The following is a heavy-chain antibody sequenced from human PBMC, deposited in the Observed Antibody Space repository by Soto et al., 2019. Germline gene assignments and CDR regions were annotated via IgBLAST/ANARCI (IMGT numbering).Heavy chain of an antibody. CDR3: AHTMAPRIFDA. Sequence: QITLKEAGPTLVKPTQTLTLTCSFSGFSLITSGVGVGCIRQPPGKALEWLALIYWDDDTGYSTSLRNRLTITKDSSRNPVVLTMTNMDPAHTATYYCAHTMAPRIFDAWGQGTLVTVSS. CDR2: IYWDDDT. CDR1: GFSLITSGVG. J-gene: IGHJ4*02. V-gene: IGHV2-5*02.